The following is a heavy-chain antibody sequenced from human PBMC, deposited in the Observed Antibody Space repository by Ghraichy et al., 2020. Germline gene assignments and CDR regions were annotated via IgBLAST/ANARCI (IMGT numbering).Heavy chain of an antibody. J-gene: IGHJ4*02. CDR1: GGSISSSSYY. Sequence: SETLSLTCTVSGGSISSSSYYWGWIRQPPGKGLEWIGSIYYSGSTYYNPSLKSRVTISVDTSKNQFSLKLSSVTAADMAVYYCARHEEVGYNYLTIWRDARSYFDYWGQGTLVTVSS. V-gene: IGHV4-39*01. D-gene: IGHD5-24*01. CDR3: ARHEEVGYNYLTIWRDARSYFDY. CDR2: IYYSGST.